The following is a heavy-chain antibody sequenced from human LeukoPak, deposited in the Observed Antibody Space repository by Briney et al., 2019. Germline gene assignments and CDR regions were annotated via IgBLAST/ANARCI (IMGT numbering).Heavy chain of an antibody. Sequence: SETLSLTCTVSGGSISSDYWIWIRQSAGKGLEWIGRIYTSGSTNYNPSLKSRVTMSVDTSKNQFSLKLTSVTAADTAVYYCARQSNCGGDYYSIWFDPWGQGTLVTVSS. J-gene: IGHJ5*02. D-gene: IGHD2-21*02. CDR3: ARQSNCGGDYYSIWFDP. V-gene: IGHV4-4*07. CDR2: IYTSGST. CDR1: GGSISSDY.